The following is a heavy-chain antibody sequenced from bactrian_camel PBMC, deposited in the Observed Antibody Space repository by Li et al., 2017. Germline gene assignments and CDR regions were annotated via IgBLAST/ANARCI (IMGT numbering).Heavy chain of an antibody. V-gene: IGHV3S6*01. CDR1: GYTSSDFC. CDR2: IDSDGSTT. CDR3: ATGDRGWVRIHGGP. D-gene: IGHD5*01. J-gene: IGHJ4*01. Sequence: VQLVESGGGSVQAGGSLTLSCAVSGYTSSDFCMDWFRQAPGKEREGVARIDSDGSTTHYADSVKGRFTISRDNAKATVYLQMNSLKSEDTALYYCATGDRGWVRIHGGPRGQGTQVTVS.